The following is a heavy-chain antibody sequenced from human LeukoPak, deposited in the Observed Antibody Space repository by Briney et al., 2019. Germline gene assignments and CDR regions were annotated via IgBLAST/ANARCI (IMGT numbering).Heavy chain of an antibody. CDR3: AKVSGTYYYYYGMDV. D-gene: IGHD1-1*01. V-gene: IGHV3-23*01. Sequence: GGSLRLSCAASGFTFSSHAMNWVRQAPGKGLEWVSVISGSGGSIHYADSVKGRLTISRDNSKNTLYLQMNSLRAEDSAVYYCAKVSGTYYYYYGMDVWGQGTTVTVSS. CDR2: ISGSGGSI. CDR1: GFTFSSHA. J-gene: IGHJ6*02.